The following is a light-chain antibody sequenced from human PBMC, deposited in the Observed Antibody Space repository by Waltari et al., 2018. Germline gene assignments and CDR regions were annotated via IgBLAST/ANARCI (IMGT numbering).Light chain of an antibody. CDR3: QQYNNWPPIT. V-gene: IGKV3-15*01. CDR1: QNVSSK. J-gene: IGKJ5*01. Sequence: ETVMTQSPASLSVSPGEGAILSCRASQNVSSKLDWYQQKPGQAPRLLIFGASTRATGIPARFSGSGSGTEFTLTISSLQSEDFAVYYCQQYNNWPPITFGQGTRLEIK. CDR2: GAS.